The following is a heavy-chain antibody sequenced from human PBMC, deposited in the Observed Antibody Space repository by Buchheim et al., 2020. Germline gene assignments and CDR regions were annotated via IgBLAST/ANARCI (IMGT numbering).Heavy chain of an antibody. CDR2: ISSSGSTI. Sequence: EVQLVESGGGLVQPGGSLRLSCAASGFTFSSYEMNWVRQAPGKGLVWVSYISSSGSTIYYADSVKGRFTISRDNAKNSLYLQMNSLRAEDKAVYYCGRVLGNMWRGYGEGYGMDVWGQGTT. CDR3: GRVLGNMWRGYGEGYGMDV. J-gene: IGHJ6*02. D-gene: IGHD3-3*01. V-gene: IGHV3-48*03. CDR1: GFTFSSYE.